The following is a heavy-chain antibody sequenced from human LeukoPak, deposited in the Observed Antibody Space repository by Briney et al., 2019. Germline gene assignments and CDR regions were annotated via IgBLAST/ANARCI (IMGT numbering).Heavy chain of an antibody. D-gene: IGHD6-6*01. J-gene: IGHJ5*02. V-gene: IGHV3-30*02. CDR1: GFTFSSYG. CDR2: IRYDGSNK. CDR3: AKGYSSSWPNWFDP. Sequence: GGSLRLSCAASGFTFSSYGMHWVRQAPGKGLEWVAFIRYDGSNKYYADSVKGRFTISRDNSKNTLYLQMNSLRAEDTAVYYCAKGYSSSWPNWFDPWGQGTLVTVSS.